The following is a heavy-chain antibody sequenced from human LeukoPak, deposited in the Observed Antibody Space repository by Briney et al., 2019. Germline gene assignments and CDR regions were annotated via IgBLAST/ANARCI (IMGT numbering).Heavy chain of an antibody. CDR3: ARDLGRLRDGYAGNFDY. V-gene: IGHV3-30*04. D-gene: IGHD5-24*01. CDR2: ISYDGSNK. CDR1: GFTFSSYA. Sequence: GGSLRLSCAASGFTFSSYAMHWVRQAPGKGLEWVAVISYDGSNKYYADSVKGRFTISRDNSKNTLYLQMNSLRAEDTAVYYCARDLGRLRDGYAGNFDYWGQGTLVTVSS. J-gene: IGHJ4*02.